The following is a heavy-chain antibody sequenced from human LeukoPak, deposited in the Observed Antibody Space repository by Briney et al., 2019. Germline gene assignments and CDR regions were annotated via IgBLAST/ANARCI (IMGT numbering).Heavy chain of an antibody. D-gene: IGHD6-13*01. CDR1: GLTFSDYY. CDR2: ISSSGSTI. Sequence: PGGSLRLSCAASGLTFSDYYMSWIRQAPGKGLEWVSYISSSGSTIYYADSVKGRFTISRDNAKNSLYLQMNSLRAEDTAVYYCARDHIAAASPDYWGQGTLVTVSS. V-gene: IGHV3-11*04. J-gene: IGHJ4*02. CDR3: ARDHIAAASPDY.